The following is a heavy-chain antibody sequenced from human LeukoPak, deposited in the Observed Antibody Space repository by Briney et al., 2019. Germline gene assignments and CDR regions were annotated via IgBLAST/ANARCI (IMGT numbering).Heavy chain of an antibody. J-gene: IGHJ4*02. CDR2: INSDGSST. V-gene: IGHV3-74*01. D-gene: IGHD6-19*01. Sequence: PGGSLRLSCAASEFSFGSYWMYWVRQAPGRGLEWVSHINSDGSSTTYADSVKGRFTISRDNAKNTLYLQMNSLRAEDSAVYYCARDGSGWSFDYWGQGTLVTVSS. CDR1: EFSFGSYW. CDR3: ARDGSGWSFDY.